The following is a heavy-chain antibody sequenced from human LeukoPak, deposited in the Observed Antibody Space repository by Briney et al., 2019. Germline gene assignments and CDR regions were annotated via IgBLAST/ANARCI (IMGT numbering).Heavy chain of an antibody. CDR2: ISSSGSTI. Sequence: PGGSLRLSCAASGFTFSSYEMNWVHQAPGKGLEWVSYISSSGSTIYYADSVKGRFTISRDNAKNSLYLQMNSLRAEDTAVYYCARDGYNFFHWGQGTLVTVSS. V-gene: IGHV3-48*03. J-gene: IGHJ4*02. D-gene: IGHD5-24*01. CDR1: GFTFSSYE. CDR3: ARDGYNFFH.